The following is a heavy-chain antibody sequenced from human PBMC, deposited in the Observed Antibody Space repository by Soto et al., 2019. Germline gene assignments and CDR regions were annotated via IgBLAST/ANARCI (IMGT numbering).Heavy chain of an antibody. Sequence: QVQLVQSGTEVKKPGASVKVSCKASGYTFTSYGISWVRQAPGQGLEWMGWISAYNDNTIYTQKLQCRVTMTTDTSTSTAYMELRSLRSDDTAVYYCARGVDCSGGSCFSFYYYYYGFDVWGQGTTLTVSS. D-gene: IGHD2-15*01. J-gene: IGHJ6*02. CDR2: ISAYNDNT. CDR3: ARGVDCSGGSCFSFYYYYYGFDV. CDR1: GYTFTSYG. V-gene: IGHV1-18*04.